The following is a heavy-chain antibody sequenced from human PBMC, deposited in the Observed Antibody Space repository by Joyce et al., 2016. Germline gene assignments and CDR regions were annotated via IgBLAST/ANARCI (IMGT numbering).Heavy chain of an antibody. J-gene: IGHJ3*02. CDR2: ISANSPYI. V-gene: IGHV3-21*01. Sequence: EVQLVESGGGLVKPGGSLRLSCAASGFTFSTYNMNWVRQAPGEGREWVSSISANSPYIYYADSVKGRFAIYRDNAKNSLYLQMNSLRAEDTAVYYCARTKLYQLLLVDAFDIWGQGTMVTVSS. CDR3: ARTKLYQLLLVDAFDI. D-gene: IGHD2-2*01. CDR1: GFTFSTYN.